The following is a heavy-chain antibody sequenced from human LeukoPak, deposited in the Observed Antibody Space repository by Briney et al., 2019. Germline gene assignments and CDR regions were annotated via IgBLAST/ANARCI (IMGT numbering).Heavy chain of an antibody. CDR2: ISSSSSTI. V-gene: IGHV3-48*04. CDR1: GFTFSSYS. J-gene: IGHJ5*02. CDR3: ARAKGLDFGGATANWFDP. Sequence: GGSLRLSCAASGFTFSSYSMNWVRQAPGKGLEWVSYISSSSSTIYYADSVKGRFTISRDNAKNSLYLQMNSLRAEDTAVYYCARAKGLDFGGATANWFDPWGQGTLVTVSS. D-gene: IGHD3-16*01.